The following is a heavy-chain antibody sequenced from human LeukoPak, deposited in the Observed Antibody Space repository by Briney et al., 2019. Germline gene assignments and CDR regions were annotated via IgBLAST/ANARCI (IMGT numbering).Heavy chain of an antibody. J-gene: IGHJ4*02. V-gene: IGHV3-21*01. Sequence: GGSLRLSCAASKFSFNEYAMSWVRQAPGKGLEWVSSISSSSSYIYYADSVKGRFTISRDNAKNSLYLQMNSLRAEDTAVYYCARDEVADYWGQGTLVTVSS. D-gene: IGHD2-15*01. CDR1: KFSFNEYA. CDR2: ISSSSSYI. CDR3: ARDEVADY.